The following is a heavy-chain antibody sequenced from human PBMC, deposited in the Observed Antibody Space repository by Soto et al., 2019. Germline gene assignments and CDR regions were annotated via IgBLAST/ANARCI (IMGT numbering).Heavy chain of an antibody. CDR3: ARDSGSPLYHYDFWSGYYGGENWFDP. J-gene: IGHJ5*02. Sequence: ASVKVSCKASGYTFTSYGISWVRQAPGHGLEWMGWISAYNGNTNYAQKLQGRVTMTTDTSTSTAYMELRSLRSDDTAVYYCARDSGSPLYHYDFWSGYYGGENWFDPWG. D-gene: IGHD3-3*01. V-gene: IGHV1-18*01. CDR1: GYTFTSYG. CDR2: ISAYNGNT.